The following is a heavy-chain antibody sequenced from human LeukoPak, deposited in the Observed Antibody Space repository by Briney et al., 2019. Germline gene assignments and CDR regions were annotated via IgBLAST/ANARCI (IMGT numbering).Heavy chain of an antibody. Sequence: GASVKVSCKASGYTFTSYDINWVRQATGQGLEWMGWMNPNRGNTGYAQKFQGRVTITRNTSISTAYMELSSLRSEDTAVYYCARGTLNRYNYGNRATYYYYYYMDVWGKGTTVTVSS. V-gene: IGHV1-8*03. CDR3: ARGTLNRYNYGNRATYYYYYYMDV. D-gene: IGHD5-18*01. CDR1: GYTFTSYD. J-gene: IGHJ6*03. CDR2: MNPNRGNT.